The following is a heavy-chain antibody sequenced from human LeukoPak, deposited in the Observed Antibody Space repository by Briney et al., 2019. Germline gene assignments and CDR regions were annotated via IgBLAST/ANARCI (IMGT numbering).Heavy chain of an antibody. CDR1: GGSISSYY. D-gene: IGHD3-10*01. J-gene: IGHJ3*02. CDR2: IYTSGST. CDR3: ARALFTPYGSGSYRTSGAFDI. Sequence: SETLSLTCTVSGGSISSYYWSWIRQPAGRGLEWIGRIYTSGSTNYNPSLKSRVTMSVDTSKNQFSLKLSSVTAADTAVYYCARALFTPYGSGSYRTSGAFDIWGQGTMVTVSS. V-gene: IGHV4-4*07.